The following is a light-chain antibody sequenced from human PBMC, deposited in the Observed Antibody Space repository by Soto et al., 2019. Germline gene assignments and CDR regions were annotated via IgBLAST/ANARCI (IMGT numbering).Light chain of an antibody. Sequence: EIVMTQSPATLSVSPGERATLSCRASQSVSSNLAWYQQKPGQAPRLLIYHASTMATGIPARFSGSGSGTDFTLTISRLQSEDFAVYYCQQYNKWPLTFGGGTKVEIK. CDR1: QSVSSN. V-gene: IGKV3-15*01. CDR2: HAS. J-gene: IGKJ4*01. CDR3: QQYNKWPLT.